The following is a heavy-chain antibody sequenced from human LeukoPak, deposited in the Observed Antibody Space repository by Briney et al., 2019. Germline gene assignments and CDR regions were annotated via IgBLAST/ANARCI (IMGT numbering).Heavy chain of an antibody. CDR1: GFTFSSYG. CDR2: IRYDGSNK. Sequence: GGSLRLPCAASGFTFSSYGMHWVRQAPGKGLEWVAFIRYDGSNKYYADSVKGRFTISRDNSKNTLYLQMNSLRAEDTAVYYCAKDQGKTPLYFDYWGQGTLVTVSS. J-gene: IGHJ4*02. CDR3: AKDQGKTPLYFDY. V-gene: IGHV3-30*02.